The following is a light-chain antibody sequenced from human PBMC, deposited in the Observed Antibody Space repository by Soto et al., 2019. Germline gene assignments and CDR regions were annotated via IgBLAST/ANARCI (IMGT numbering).Light chain of an antibody. CDR1: QSVLYSSNNKNY. CDR2: WAS. V-gene: IGKV4-1*01. CDR3: QQYYSTPLT. J-gene: IGKJ4*01. Sequence: IVMTQSPDSLAVSLGESATINCKSSQSVLYSSNNKNYLAWYHQKPGQPPKLLIYWASTRESGVPDRFSGSGSGTDFTLTISSLQAEDVAVYYCQQYYSTPLTFGGGTKVHIK.